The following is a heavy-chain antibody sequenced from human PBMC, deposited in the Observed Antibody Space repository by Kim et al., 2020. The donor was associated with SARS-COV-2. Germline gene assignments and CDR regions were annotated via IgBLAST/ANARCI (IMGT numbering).Heavy chain of an antibody. CDR3: ARAEVPAFGKSYMVRDSSVTRWRSYYYYYGMDV. D-gene: IGHD3-10*01. J-gene: IGHJ6*02. V-gene: IGHV4-34*01. CDR1: GGSFSGYY. Sequence: SETLSLTCAVYGGSFSGYYWSWIRQPPGKGLEWIGEINHSGSTNYNPSLKSRVTISVDTSKNQFSLKLSSVTAADTAVYYCARAEVPAFGKSYMVRDSSVTRWRSYYYYYGMDVWGQGTTVTVSS. CDR2: INHSGST.